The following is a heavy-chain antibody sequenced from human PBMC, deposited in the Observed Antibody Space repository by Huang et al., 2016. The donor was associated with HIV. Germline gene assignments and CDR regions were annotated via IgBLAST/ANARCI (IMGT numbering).Heavy chain of an antibody. CDR1: GFMFSDYY. D-gene: IGHD3-22*01. Sequence: CAASGFMFSDYYLNWIRQVPGKGLEWISLISNNGRLMFYADPVRGGFTISRDNAKNSVFLQMTSLRVEDTAVYYCARDISSHFDTTSYTFDYGLDLWGQGTTVTVSS. CDR2: ISNNGRLM. V-gene: IGHV3-11*01. CDR3: ARDISSHFDTTSYTFDYGLDL. J-gene: IGHJ6*02.